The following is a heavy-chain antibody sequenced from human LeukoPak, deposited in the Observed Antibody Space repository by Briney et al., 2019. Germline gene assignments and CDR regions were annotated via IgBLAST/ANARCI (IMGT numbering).Heavy chain of an antibody. V-gene: IGHV3-53*04. CDR2: IYSGGST. CDR3: ARGLGDSSRSDNWFDP. D-gene: IGHD3-22*01. CDR1: GFTVSSNY. J-gene: IGHJ5*02. Sequence: QPGGSLRLSCAASGFTVSSNYMSWVRQPPGKGLEWVSVIYSGGSTYYADSVKGRFTISRHNSKNTLYLQMNSLRAEDTAVYYCARGLGDSSRSDNWFDPWGQGTLVTVSA.